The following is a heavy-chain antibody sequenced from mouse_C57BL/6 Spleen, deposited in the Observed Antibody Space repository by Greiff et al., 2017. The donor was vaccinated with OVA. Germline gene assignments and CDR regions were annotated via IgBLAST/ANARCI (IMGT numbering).Heavy chain of an antibody. V-gene: IGHV1-42*01. Sequence: VQLKHSGPELVKPGASVKISCKASGYSFTGYYMNWVKQSPEKSLEWIGEINPSTGGTTYNQKFKAKATLTVDKSSSTAYMQLKSLTSEDSAVYYCARGSSNHFDYWGQGTTLTVSS. CDR1: GYSFTGYY. D-gene: IGHD2-5*01. CDR3: ARGSSNHFDY. CDR2: INPSTGGT. J-gene: IGHJ2*01.